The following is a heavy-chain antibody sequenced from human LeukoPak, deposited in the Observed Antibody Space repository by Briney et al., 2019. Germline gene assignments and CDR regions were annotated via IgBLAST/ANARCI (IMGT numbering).Heavy chain of an antibody. D-gene: IGHD3-10*01. Sequence: GGSLRLSCAASGFTFSSYAMSSVRQAPGKGLEWVSAISGSGGSTYYADSVKGRFTISRDNSKNTLNLQMNSLRAEDTAVYYCAKLWFGELWFDYWGQGALVTVSS. CDR3: AKLWFGELWFDY. J-gene: IGHJ4*02. V-gene: IGHV3-23*01. CDR2: ISGSGGST. CDR1: GFTFSSYA.